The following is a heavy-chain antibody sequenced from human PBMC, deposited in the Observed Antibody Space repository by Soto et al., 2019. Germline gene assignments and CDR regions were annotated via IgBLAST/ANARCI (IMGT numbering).Heavy chain of an antibody. J-gene: IGHJ4*02. CDR3: AKGVTAATSGWLSHFDT. CDR2: INPTRGGT. V-gene: IGHV1-2*02. D-gene: IGHD6-19*01. Sequence: QVQLVQSGAEVKKPGASVRVSCKASGYTFADFYLHWLRQAPGHGLEWVGWINPTRGGTNYAQKFHDRVTVTPDTXXXXXXXXXXXXXXXXTAVYYCAKGVTAATSGWLSHFDTWGQGTLVTVSS. CDR1: GYTFADFY.